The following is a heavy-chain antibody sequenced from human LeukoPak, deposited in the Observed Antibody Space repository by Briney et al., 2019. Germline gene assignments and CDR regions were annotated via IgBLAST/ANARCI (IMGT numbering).Heavy chain of an antibody. CDR1: GFTFSSYA. J-gene: IGHJ4*02. D-gene: IGHD5-18*01. V-gene: IGHV3-23*01. CDR3: AKQGKRGYSYGSRYFDY. Sequence: GGSLRLSCAASGFTFSSYAMSWVRQAPGKGLEWVSAISGSGGSTYYADSVKGRFTISRDSSKNTLYLQMNSLRAEDTAVYYCAKQGKRGYSYGSRYFDYWDQGTLVTVSS. CDR2: ISGSGGST.